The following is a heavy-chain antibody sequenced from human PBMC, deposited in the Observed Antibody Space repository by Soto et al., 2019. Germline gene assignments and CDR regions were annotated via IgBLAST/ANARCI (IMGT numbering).Heavy chain of an antibody. V-gene: IGHV1-46*01. Sequence: QVQLVQSGAEVKKPGASVKVSCKASGYTFTSYFMHWVRQAPGQGLEWMGIINPSGGSTSYAQKFRGRVTMTRDTSTSTVYMDLSSLRSEDTAVYYCATGGGFGDYGHYWGQGTLVTVSS. D-gene: IGHD4-17*01. J-gene: IGHJ4*02. CDR3: ATGGGFGDYGHY. CDR1: GYTFTSYF. CDR2: INPSGGST.